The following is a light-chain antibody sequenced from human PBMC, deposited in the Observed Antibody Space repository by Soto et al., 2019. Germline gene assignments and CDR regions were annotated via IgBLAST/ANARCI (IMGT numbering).Light chain of an antibody. CDR3: QQYGTSPET. CDR1: QTVSSNF. CDR2: GAS. Sequence: EMVLTQSPDTLSLSPGERATLSCRASQTVSSNFLAWYQQRPGQAPRLLIYGASSRAAGIPDRFSGSGSGTDFTLTISRLEPEDLAVYYCQQYGTSPETCGQGTKVEIK. V-gene: IGKV3-20*01. J-gene: IGKJ1*01.